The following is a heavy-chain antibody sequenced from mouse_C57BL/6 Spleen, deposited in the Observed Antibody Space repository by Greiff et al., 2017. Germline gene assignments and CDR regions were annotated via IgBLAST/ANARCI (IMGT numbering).Heavy chain of an antibody. CDR2: IRLKSDNYAT. J-gene: IGHJ4*01. D-gene: IGHD2-3*01. CDR3: TGERWLLSYAMDY. CDR1: GFTFSNYW. Sequence: EVQLQQSGGGLVQPGGSMKLSCVASGFTFSNYWMNWVRQSPEKGLEWVAQIRLKSDNYATHYAESVKGRFTISRDDYKSSVYLQMNNLRAEDTGIYYCTGERWLLSYAMDYWGQGTSVTVSS. V-gene: IGHV6-3*01.